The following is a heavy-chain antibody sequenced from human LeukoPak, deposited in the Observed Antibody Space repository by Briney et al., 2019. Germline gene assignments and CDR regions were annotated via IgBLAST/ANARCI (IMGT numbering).Heavy chain of an antibody. J-gene: IGHJ4*02. CDR1: GFTFSSYA. V-gene: IGHV3-23*01. CDR2: ISGSGGST. D-gene: IGHD3-22*01. Sequence: GGSLRLSCAASGFTFSSYAMHWVRQAPGKGLEWVSAISGSGGSTYYADSVKGRFTISGDNSKNTLYLQMNSLRAEDTAVYYCAKVRDYDSSGYYSWGQGTLVTISS. CDR3: AKVRDYDSSGYYS.